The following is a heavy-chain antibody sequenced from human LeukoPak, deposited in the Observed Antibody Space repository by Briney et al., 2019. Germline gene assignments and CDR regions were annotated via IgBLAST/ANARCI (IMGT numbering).Heavy chain of an antibody. V-gene: IGHV3-21*01. D-gene: IGHD2-21*01. J-gene: IGHJ4*02. CDR2: ISSSSYI. CDR3: ARDFRLSGDNY. CDR1: GFTFSSYS. Sequence: GGSLRLSCAASGFTFSSYSMNWVRQAPGKGLEWVSSISSSSYIYYADSVKGRFTISRDNAKNSLYLQMNSLRAEDAAVYYCARDFRLSGDNYWGQGTLVTVSS.